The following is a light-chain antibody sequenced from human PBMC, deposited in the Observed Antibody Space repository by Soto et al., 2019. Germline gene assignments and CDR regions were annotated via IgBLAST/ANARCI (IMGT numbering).Light chain of an antibody. CDR2: DVS. V-gene: IGLV2-14*03. J-gene: IGLJ2*01. CDR3: SSYTSTNFVI. CDR1: SSDIGDYKY. Sequence: QSALTQPASVSGSPGQSITISCTGSSSDIGDYKYVSWYKHHPGKAPKLMIYDVSNRPSGVSNRFSGSKSGNTASLTISGLQAADEADYYCSSYTSTNFVIFGGGTKVTVL.